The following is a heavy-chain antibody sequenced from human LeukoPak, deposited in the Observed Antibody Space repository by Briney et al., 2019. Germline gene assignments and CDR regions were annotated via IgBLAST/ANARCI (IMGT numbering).Heavy chain of an antibody. CDR1: GFTFSSYA. V-gene: IGHV3-23*01. J-gene: IGHJ6*03. CDR3: AKGVVAATYYYYYYMDV. D-gene: IGHD2-15*01. Sequence: GGSLRLSCAASGFTFSSYAMSWVRQAPGKGLEWVSDISGSGGSTYYADSVKGRFTISRDNSKNTLYLQMNSLRAEDTAVYYCAKGVVAATYYYYYYMDVWGKGTTVTVSS. CDR2: ISGSGGST.